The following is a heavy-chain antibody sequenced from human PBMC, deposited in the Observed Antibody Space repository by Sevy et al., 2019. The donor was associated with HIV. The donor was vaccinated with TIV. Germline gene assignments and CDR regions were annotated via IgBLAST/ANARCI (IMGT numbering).Heavy chain of an antibody. CDR2: ISYDGSEK. CDR1: GFTFSSYV. D-gene: IGHD3-10*01. V-gene: IGHV3-30*04. J-gene: IGHJ4*02. CDR3: ARAQCVLLWFGEFPL. Sequence: GGSLRLSCAASGFTFSSYVMHWVRQAPGKGLEWVAVISYDGSEKYHADSVKGRFTISRDNSKNTLYLQMNSLRTEDTAVYYCARAQCVLLWFGEFPLWGQGTLVTVSS.